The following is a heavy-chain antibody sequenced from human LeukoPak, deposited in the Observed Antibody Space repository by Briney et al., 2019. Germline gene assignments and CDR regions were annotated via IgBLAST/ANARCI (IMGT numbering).Heavy chain of an antibody. CDR1: GYTFTGYY. CDR2: INPNSGGT. Sequence: ASVKVSCKASGYTFTGYYMHWVRQAPGQGLEWMGWINPNSGGTNYAQKFQGRVTMTRDTSISTAYMELSRLRSDDTAVYYCARDRYHDYVWGSSEAFDIWGQGTMVTVSS. J-gene: IGHJ3*02. D-gene: IGHD3-16*01. CDR3: ARDRYHDYVWGSSEAFDI. V-gene: IGHV1-2*02.